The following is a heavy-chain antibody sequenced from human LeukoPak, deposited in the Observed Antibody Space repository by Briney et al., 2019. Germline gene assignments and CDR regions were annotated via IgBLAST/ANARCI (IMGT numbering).Heavy chain of an antibody. Sequence: SETLSLTCTVSGGSISSSSYYWGWIRQPPGKGLEWIGGIYYSGSTYYNPSLKSRVTISVDTSKNQFSLKLSSVTAADTAVYYCARLEGHYYDSSGYSYYSDYWGQGTLVTVSS. J-gene: IGHJ4*02. CDR2: IYYSGST. V-gene: IGHV4-39*01. D-gene: IGHD3-22*01. CDR3: ARLEGHYYDSSGYSYYSDY. CDR1: GGSISSSSYY.